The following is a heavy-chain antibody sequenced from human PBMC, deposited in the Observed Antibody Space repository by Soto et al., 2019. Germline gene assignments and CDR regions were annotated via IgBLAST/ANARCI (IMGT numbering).Heavy chain of an antibody. CDR1: GGTFSSYA. CDR3: AIYDSSSDAFDI. D-gene: IGHD3-22*01. V-gene: IGHV1-69*06. Sequence: ASVKVSCKASGGTFSSYAISWVRQAPGQGLEWMGGIIPIFGTANYAQKFQGRVTITADKSTSTAYMELSSLRSEDTAVYYCAIYDSSSDAFDIWGQGTMVTVSS. J-gene: IGHJ3*02. CDR2: IIPIFGTA.